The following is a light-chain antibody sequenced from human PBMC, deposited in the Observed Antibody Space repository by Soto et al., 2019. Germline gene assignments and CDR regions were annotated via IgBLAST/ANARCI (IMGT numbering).Light chain of an antibody. CDR1: SSNIGNNA. CDR2: YDD. Sequence: QSVLTQPPSVSEAPRQRVTISCSGSSSNIGNNAVSWYQHLPGKAPKLLIYYDDLLSSGVSDRFSGSKSGTSASLAISGLQSEDEADYYCCSYVGATTYVFGSGTKLTVL. V-gene: IGLV1-36*01. CDR3: CSYVGATTYV. J-gene: IGLJ1*01.